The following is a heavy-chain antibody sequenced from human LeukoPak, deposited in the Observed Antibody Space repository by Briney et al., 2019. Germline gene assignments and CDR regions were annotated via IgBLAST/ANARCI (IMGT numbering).Heavy chain of an antibody. CDR3: ARNLRYFDSNWFDP. Sequence: GASVKVSCKASGYTFTSYAMNWVRQAPGQGLEWMGWINTNTGNPTYAQGFTGRFVFSLDTSVSTAYLQISSLKAEDTAVYYCARNLRYFDSNWFDPWGQGTLVTVSS. CDR1: GYTFTSYA. D-gene: IGHD3-9*01. V-gene: IGHV7-4-1*02. CDR2: INTNTGNP. J-gene: IGHJ5*02.